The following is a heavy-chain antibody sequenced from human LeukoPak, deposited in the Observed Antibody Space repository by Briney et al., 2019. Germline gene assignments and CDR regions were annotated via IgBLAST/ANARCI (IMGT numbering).Heavy chain of an antibody. CDR1: GFTFSSYA. V-gene: IGHV3-23*01. J-gene: IGHJ4*02. Sequence: GGSLRLSCAASGFTFSSYAMSWVRQAPGKGLEWVSAFSGSGNSTYYADSVKGRFTISRDNSKNSLYLQMNSLRTEDSALYFCAKGNQWLVHYWGQGTLVIVSS. CDR3: AKGNQWLVHY. CDR2: FSGSGNST. D-gene: IGHD6-19*01.